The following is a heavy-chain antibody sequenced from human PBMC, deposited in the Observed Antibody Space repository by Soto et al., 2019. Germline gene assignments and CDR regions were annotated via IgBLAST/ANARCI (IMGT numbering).Heavy chain of an antibody. J-gene: IGHJ5*02. Sequence: SETLSLTCTVSGGSISSSSYYWGWIRQPPGKGLEWIGSIYYSGSTYYNPSLKSRVTISVDTSKNQFSLKLSSVTAADTAVYYCASMRLCIAVAAPANWFDPWGQGTLVTVSS. CDR2: IYYSGST. CDR3: ASMRLCIAVAAPANWFDP. D-gene: IGHD6-19*01. CDR1: GGSISSSSYY. V-gene: IGHV4-39*01.